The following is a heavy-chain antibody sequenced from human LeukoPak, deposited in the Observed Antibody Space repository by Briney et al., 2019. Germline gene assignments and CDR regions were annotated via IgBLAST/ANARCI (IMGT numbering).Heavy chain of an antibody. V-gene: IGHV4-61*02. CDR2: VHSSGDI. CDR3: ARGASPMVAVFFDY. Sequence: SETLSLTCSVPGVSITSGSDYWGWIRQPAGKGLEWIVRVHSSGDIYHNAAFRSRAAVSGDASKNLFSLQLNSVTAADTAVYSCARGASPMVAVFFDYWGQGALITVSS. J-gene: IGHJ4*02. D-gene: IGHD2-8*01. CDR1: GVSITSGSDY.